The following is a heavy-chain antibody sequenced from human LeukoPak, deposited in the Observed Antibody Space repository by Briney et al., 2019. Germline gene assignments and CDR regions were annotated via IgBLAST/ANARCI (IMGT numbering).Heavy chain of an antibody. D-gene: IGHD2-2*01. Sequence: PSQTLSLTCTVSGGSISSNYWGWIRPPPGNGLEWLGYIYSSGSTNYNPSLKSRLTISVDTSKNQFSLKLSSGTAADTAVYYCAKRAVTTAAYLWFDPWGQGTLVTVSS. J-gene: IGHJ5*02. CDR2: IYSSGST. CDR3: AKRAVTTAAYLWFDP. CDR1: GGSISSNY. V-gene: IGHV4-59*08.